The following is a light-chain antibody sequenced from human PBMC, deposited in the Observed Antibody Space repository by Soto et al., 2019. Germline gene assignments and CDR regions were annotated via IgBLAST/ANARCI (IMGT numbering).Light chain of an antibody. J-gene: IGLJ1*01. Sequence: QSALTQPASVSGSPGQSITISCTGTSSDVGTYNLVSWYQHHPSKAPKLMIYEGSKRPSGVSNRFSGSKSGNTASLTIAGLQAEYEADYYCCSYAGSSTYVFGTGTKVTVL. V-gene: IGLV2-23*01. CDR3: CSYAGSSTYV. CDR2: EGS. CDR1: SSDVGTYNL.